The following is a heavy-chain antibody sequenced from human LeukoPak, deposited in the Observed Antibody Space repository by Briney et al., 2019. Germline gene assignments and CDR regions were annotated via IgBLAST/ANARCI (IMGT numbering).Heavy chain of an antibody. Sequence: GGSLRLSCAASGFTFSSYWMHWVRQVPGKGLVWVSRINSHGSSTSYADSVKGRFTISRDNAKNSLFLQMNTLRAEDTAVYYCARISGSHYDDAFDIWGQGTMVTVSS. CDR2: INSHGSST. V-gene: IGHV3-74*01. CDR1: GFTFSSYW. CDR3: ARISGSHYDDAFDI. J-gene: IGHJ3*02. D-gene: IGHD1-26*01.